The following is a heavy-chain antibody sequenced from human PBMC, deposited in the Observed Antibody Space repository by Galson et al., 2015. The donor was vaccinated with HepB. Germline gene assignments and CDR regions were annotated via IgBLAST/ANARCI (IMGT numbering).Heavy chain of an antibody. CDR2: IKQDGSEN. J-gene: IGHJ2*01. V-gene: IGHV3-7*03. D-gene: IGHD3-22*01. CDR1: GFTFSSYW. CDR3: ARTVSDYYDSSGYYYPAVWYFDL. Sequence: SLRLSCAASGFTFSSYWMGWVRQAPGKGLEWVANIKQDGSENYYVDSVKGRFTISRDNAKNSLYLQMNSLRAEDTAVYYCARTVSDYYDSSGYYYPAVWYFDLWGRGTLVTVSS.